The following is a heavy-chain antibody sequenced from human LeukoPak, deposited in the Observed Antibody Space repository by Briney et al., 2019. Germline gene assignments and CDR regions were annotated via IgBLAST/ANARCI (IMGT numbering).Heavy chain of an antibody. CDR2: VKQDGSEK. CDR1: GFTFSSYW. Sequence: GGSLRLSCAASGFTFSSYWMSWVRQAPGKGLEWVANVKQDGSEKYSMDSVKGRFTISRDNAKNSVYLQMSSLRAEDTALYYCARLSAYYYGSQFYYYMDVWGKGTTVTISS. J-gene: IGHJ6*03. V-gene: IGHV3-7*01. D-gene: IGHD3-10*01. CDR3: ARLSAYYYGSQFYYYMDV.